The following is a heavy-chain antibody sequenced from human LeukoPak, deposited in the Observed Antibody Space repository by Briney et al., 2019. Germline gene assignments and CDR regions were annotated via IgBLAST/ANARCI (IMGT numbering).Heavy chain of an antibody. CDR2: ISSSGSTI. CDR1: GFTFSDYY. V-gene: IGHV3-11*04. CDR3: ARDPRGMVRGVIYWFDP. Sequence: KTGGSLRLSCAASGFTFSDYYMSWIRQAPGKGLEWVSYISSSGSTIYYADSVKGRFTISRDNAKNSLYLQMNSLRAEDTAVYYCARDPRGMVRGVIYWFDPWGQGTLVTVSS. J-gene: IGHJ5*02. D-gene: IGHD3-10*01.